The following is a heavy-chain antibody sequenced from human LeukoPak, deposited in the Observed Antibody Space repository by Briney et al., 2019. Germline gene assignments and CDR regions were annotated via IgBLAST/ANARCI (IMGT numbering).Heavy chain of an antibody. CDR2: SNSIGSST. D-gene: IGHD6-6*01. CDR1: GFTFSSYW. J-gene: IGHJ4*02. Sequence: PGGSLRLSCAASGFTFSSYWMHWVRQAPGKGLVWVSHSNSIGSSTYYADSVKGRFTISRDNAKNTLYLQMNSLRAEDTAVYYCARGGPYSSSSLDYWGQGTLVTVSP. V-gene: IGHV3-74*01. CDR3: ARGGPYSSSSLDY.